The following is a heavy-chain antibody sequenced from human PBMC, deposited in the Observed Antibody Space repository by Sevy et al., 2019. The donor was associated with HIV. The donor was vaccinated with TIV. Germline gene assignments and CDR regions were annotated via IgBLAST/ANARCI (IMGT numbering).Heavy chain of an antibody. D-gene: IGHD2-21*02. CDR1: GFTFIDYA. Sequence: GESLKISCADSGFTFIDYAMHWVRQAPGKGLEWVPVISDDGSKTYYADSVNGRFTISRDNSKNTLYLQMNSLRADDTAVYYCARGRVTSHYFDYWGQGTLVTVSS. V-gene: IGHV3-30*04. CDR3: ARGRVTSHYFDY. CDR2: ISDDGSKT. J-gene: IGHJ4*02.